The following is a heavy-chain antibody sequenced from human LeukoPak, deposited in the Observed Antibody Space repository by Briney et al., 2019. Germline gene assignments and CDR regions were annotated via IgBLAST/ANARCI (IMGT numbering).Heavy chain of an antibody. V-gene: IGHV4-59*08. D-gene: IGHD3-22*01. CDR3: ARLYYDSSRYPNWFDP. CDR2: IYYSGST. J-gene: IGHJ5*02. CDR1: GDSISSYY. Sequence: SETLSLTCTVSGDSISSYYWSWIRQPPGKGLEWIGYIYYSGSTNYNPSLKSRVTISVDTSKDQFSLKLSSVTAADTAVYYCARLYYDSSRYPNWFDPWGQGTLVTVSS.